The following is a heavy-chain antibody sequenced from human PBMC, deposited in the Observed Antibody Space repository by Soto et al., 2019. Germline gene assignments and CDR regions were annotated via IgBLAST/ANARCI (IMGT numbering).Heavy chain of an antibody. V-gene: IGHV3-53*01. J-gene: IGHJ4*02. Sequence: EVQVVESGGGLIQPGGSLRLSCAASGFSVSSNYMSWVRQAPGKGLEWVSVIYIGGGTYYADSVKGRFTISRDNSKNTLYLQMTSLRAEDTVVYYCVRDQGIAVTAWGQGTLVTVSS. CDR1: GFSVSSNY. CDR2: IYIGGGT. D-gene: IGHD6-19*01. CDR3: VRDQGIAVTA.